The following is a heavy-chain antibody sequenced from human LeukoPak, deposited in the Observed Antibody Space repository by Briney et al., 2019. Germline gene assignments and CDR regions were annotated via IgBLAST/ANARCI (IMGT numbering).Heavy chain of an antibody. D-gene: IGHD3-22*01. CDR1: GFTFEVYG. J-gene: IGHJ4*02. CDR3: AKILPYYDNSSRYPDY. CDR2: INWNGGST. V-gene: IGHV3-20*04. Sequence: PGRSLRLSCAASGFTFEVYGMSCVPGAPGKGLECGSGINWNGGSTGYADSAKGRFTISRDNAKNCLHRQRHSLRAEDTAVYYCAKILPYYDNSSRYPDYWGQGTLVTVSS.